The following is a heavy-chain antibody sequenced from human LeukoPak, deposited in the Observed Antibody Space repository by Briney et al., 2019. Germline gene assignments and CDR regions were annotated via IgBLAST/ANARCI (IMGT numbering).Heavy chain of an antibody. V-gene: IGHV3-48*04. J-gene: IGHJ3*02. CDR3: ARDRVAVAGEDAFDI. CDR1: GFNFSRYS. Sequence: GGSLRLSCAASGFNFSRYSMNWVRQAPGKGLEWVSYISTSSSTIYYADSVKGRFTISRDNAKNSLYLQMNSLRADDTAVYYCARDRVAVAGEDAFDIWGQGTMVTVSS. CDR2: ISTSSSTI. D-gene: IGHD6-19*01.